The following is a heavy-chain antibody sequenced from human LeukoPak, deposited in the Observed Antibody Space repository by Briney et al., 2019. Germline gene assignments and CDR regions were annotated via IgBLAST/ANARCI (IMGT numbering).Heavy chain of an antibody. CDR1: GFTVSTNY. Sequence: GGSLRLSCAASGFTVSTNYMAWVRQAPGKGLEWVSVMYSGGSTYYADSVKGRFTLSRDNSKNTLYLQMNSLRAEDTAVYYCARDPEFDYWGQGTLVTVSS. V-gene: IGHV3-66*01. J-gene: IGHJ4*02. CDR2: MYSGGST. CDR3: ARDPEFDY.